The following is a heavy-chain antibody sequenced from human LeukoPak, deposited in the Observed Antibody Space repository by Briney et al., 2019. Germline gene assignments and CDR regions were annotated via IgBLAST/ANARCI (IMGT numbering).Heavy chain of an antibody. J-gene: IGHJ4*02. CDR3: VSPRGFSYGYFDY. D-gene: IGHD5-18*01. CDR2: IYYSGST. V-gene: IGHV4-59*08. Sequence: PSETLSLTCTVSGGSISNYYWTWVRQPPGKGLEWIGYIYYSGSTSYNPSLKSRVTISVDTSKNQFSLTLGSVSATDTAVYYCVSPRGFSYGYFDYWGQGTLVTVSS. CDR1: GGSISNYY.